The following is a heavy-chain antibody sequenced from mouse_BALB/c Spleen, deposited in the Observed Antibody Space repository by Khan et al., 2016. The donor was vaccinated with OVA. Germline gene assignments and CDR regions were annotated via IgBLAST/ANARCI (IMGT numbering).Heavy chain of an antibody. CDR2: ISSVGDYT. CDR3: ASHLTGSLVY. D-gene: IGHD4-1*01. Sequence: EVELVESGGDLVKPGGSLTLSCAASGFTFSSYSMSWVRQSPDKRLEWVTTISSVGDYTYYPDSVKGRFTISRDNAKNTLYLQMSSLKSEDTAMYYCASHLTGSLVYWGQGTLVTVSA. J-gene: IGHJ3*01. CDR1: GFTFSSYS. V-gene: IGHV5-6*01.